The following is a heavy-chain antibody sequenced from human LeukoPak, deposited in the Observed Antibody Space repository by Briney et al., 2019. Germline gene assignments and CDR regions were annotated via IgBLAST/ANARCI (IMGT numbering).Heavy chain of an antibody. J-gene: IGHJ4*02. CDR1: AGSISGYY. CDR3: ARKGPIAATGPDY. D-gene: IGHD6-13*01. CDR2: LYNSRNT. V-gene: IGHV4-59*01. Sequence: SETLSFNCTVSAGSISGYYWSWHRQPPGKELKWLGYLYNSRNTNYNPSLKSRVTFSVDTSKNQFSLKLSSVTAADTAVYYCARKGPIAATGPDYWGQGTLVTVSS.